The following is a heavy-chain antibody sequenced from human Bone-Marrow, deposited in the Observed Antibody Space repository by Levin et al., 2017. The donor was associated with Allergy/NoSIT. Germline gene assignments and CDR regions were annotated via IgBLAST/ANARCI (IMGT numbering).Heavy chain of an antibody. CDR1: GFTFSSYS. D-gene: IGHD5-12*01. V-gene: IGHV3-21*01. CDR3: ARDPSWGYSGYDSVGY. Sequence: GGSLRLSCAASGFTFSSYSMNWVRQAPGKGLEWVSSISSSSSYIYYADSVKGRFTISRDNAKNSLYLQMNSLRAEDTAVYYCARDPSWGYSGYDSVGYWGQGTLVTVSS. CDR2: ISSSSSYI. J-gene: IGHJ4*02.